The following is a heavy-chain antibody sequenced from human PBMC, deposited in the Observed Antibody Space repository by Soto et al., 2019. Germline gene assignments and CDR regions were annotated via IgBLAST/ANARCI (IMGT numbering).Heavy chain of an antibody. Sequence: PGGSLGLSCAASGFTVSSNYMSWVRQAPGKGLEWVSVIYSGGSTYYADSVKGRFTISRDYSKNTLYLQMNSLRAEDTAVYYCASALPGAARSRDYWGQGTLVTVSS. V-gene: IGHV3-66*01. CDR1: GFTVSSNY. CDR2: IYSGGST. D-gene: IGHD6-6*01. CDR3: ASALPGAARSRDY. J-gene: IGHJ4*02.